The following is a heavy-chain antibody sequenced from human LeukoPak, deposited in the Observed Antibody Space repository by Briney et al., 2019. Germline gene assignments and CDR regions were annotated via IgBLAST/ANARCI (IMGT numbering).Heavy chain of an antibody. CDR2: ISNSGTTI. Sequence: GGSLRLSCAASGFTFSDYYMSWIRQAPGKGLEWVSYISNSGTTISYADSVKGRFTISRDNAKNSLYLQMNSLRAEDTAVYCCAGDKHNSGWNWFDPWGQGILVTVSS. CDR3: AGDKHNSGWNWFDP. D-gene: IGHD5-12*01. J-gene: IGHJ5*02. CDR1: GFTFSDYY. V-gene: IGHV3-11*01.